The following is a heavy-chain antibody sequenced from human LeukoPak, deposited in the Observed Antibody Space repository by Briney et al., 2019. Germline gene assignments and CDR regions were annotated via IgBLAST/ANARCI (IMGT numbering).Heavy chain of an antibody. CDR2: ICYSGST. CDR3: ARGWNYDY. D-gene: IGHD1-1*01. J-gene: IGHJ4*02. V-gene: IGHV4-39*07. Sequence: SETLSLTCTVSGGSISSSSYYWGWIRQPPGKGLEWIGSICYSGSTYYNPSLKSRVTISVDTSKNQFSLMLSSVTAADTAVYYCARGWNYDYWGQGTLVTVSS. CDR1: GGSISSSSYY.